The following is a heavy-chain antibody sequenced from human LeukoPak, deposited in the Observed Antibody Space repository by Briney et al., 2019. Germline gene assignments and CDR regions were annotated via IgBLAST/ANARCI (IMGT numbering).Heavy chain of an antibody. CDR2: IIPILNVP. Sequence: SVKVSCKASGGTFNDYSISWVRQAPGQGLEWMGRIIPILNVPNYAQKFEGRVTITADKSTNTAYMELSSLKSEDTAVYLCARDRPRARYFDYWGQGTLVTVSS. J-gene: IGHJ4*02. CDR1: GGTFNDYS. D-gene: IGHD2-15*01. V-gene: IGHV1-69*04. CDR3: ARDRPRARYFDY.